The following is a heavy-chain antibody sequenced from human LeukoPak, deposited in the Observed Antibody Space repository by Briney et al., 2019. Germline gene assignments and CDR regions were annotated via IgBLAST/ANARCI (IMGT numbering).Heavy chain of an antibody. CDR1: GFTFSSYG. D-gene: IGHD6-6*01. V-gene: IGHV3-30*18. CDR3: AKDREYSSSPPLDY. CDR2: ISYDGSNK. J-gene: IGHJ4*02. Sequence: PGRSLRLSCAASGFTFSSYGMHWVRQAPDKGLEWVAVISYDGSNKYYADSVKGRFTISRDNSKNTLYLQMNSLRAEDTAVYYCAKDREYSSSPPLDYWGQGTLVTVSS.